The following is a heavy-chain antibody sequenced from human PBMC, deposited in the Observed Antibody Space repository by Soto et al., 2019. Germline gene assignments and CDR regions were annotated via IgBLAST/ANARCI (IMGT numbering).Heavy chain of an antibody. Sequence: SWVRQMPGKGLEWMGRIDPSDSYTNYSPSFQGHVTISADKSISTAYLQWSSLKASDTAMYYCARGSIAAAGIDWFDPWGQGTLVTVSS. CDR2: IDPSDSYT. J-gene: IGHJ5*02. D-gene: IGHD6-13*01. CDR3: ARGSIAAAGIDWFDP. V-gene: IGHV5-10-1*01.